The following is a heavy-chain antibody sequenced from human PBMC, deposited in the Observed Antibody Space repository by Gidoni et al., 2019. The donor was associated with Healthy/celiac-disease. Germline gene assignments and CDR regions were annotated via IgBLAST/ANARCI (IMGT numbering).Heavy chain of an antibody. CDR2: ISYDGSNK. J-gene: IGHJ4*02. Sequence: QVPRVDSARCVVQPGSALRLHCATSGILFSSYGMHWVRQAPGKGLEWVAVISYDGSNKYYADSVKGRFTISRDNSKNTLYLQMNSLRAEDTAVYYCAKDLTVTTTPGYWGQGTLVTVSS. D-gene: IGHD4-17*01. V-gene: IGHV3-30*18. CDR3: AKDLTVTTTPGY. CDR1: GILFSSYG.